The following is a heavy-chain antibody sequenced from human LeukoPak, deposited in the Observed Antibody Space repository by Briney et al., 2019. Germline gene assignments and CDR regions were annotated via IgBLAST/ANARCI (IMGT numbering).Heavy chain of an antibody. V-gene: IGHV3-64*01. CDR3: ARGEAYDFWSGLLY. CDR1: GFTFSSYA. D-gene: IGHD3-3*01. Sequence: GGSLRLSCAASGFTFSSYAMHWVRQAPGKGLEYVSAISSNGGSTYYANSVKGRFTISRDNSKNTLYLQMGRLRAEDMAVYYCARGEAYDFWSGLLYWGQGTLVTVSS. J-gene: IGHJ4*02. CDR2: ISSNGGST.